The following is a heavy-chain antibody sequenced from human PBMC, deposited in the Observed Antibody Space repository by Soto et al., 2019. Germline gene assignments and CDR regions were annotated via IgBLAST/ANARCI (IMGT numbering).Heavy chain of an antibody. D-gene: IGHD6-13*01. Sequence: VAAVKVSCKASGYTFINFDISWVRQAAGQGLEWLGWMNPGSGKTGYASKFQGRVAMTRDASTGTSHPELSSLTSDDTAVYYCARMASAGTLNWFDPWGQGTLVTVSS. J-gene: IGHJ5*02. CDR3: ARMASAGTLNWFDP. CDR2: MNPGSGKT. CDR1: GYTFINFD. V-gene: IGHV1-8*02.